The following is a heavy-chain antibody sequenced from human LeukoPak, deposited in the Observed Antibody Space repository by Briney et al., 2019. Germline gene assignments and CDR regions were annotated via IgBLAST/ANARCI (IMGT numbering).Heavy chain of an antibody. CDR2: IIPIFGTA. V-gene: IGHV1-69*05. D-gene: IGHD2-2*01. CDR3: ARGDRVVVVPAAEFDY. CDR1: GGTFSSYA. Sequence: GSSVKVSCKASGGTFSSYAISWVRQAPGQGLEWMGGIIPIFGTANYAQKFQGRVTITTDESTSTAYMGLSSLRSEDTAVYYCARGDRVVVVPAAEFDYWGQGTLVTVSS. J-gene: IGHJ4*02.